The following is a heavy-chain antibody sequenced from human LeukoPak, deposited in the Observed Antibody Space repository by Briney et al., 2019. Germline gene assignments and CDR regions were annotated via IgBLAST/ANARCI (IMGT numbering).Heavy chain of an antibody. D-gene: IGHD6-13*01. V-gene: IGHV3-21*04. CDR2: FSSSSSYI. CDR3: AKTYSRRNY. J-gene: IGHJ4*02. Sequence: GGSLRLSCAASGFIFSSYIMNWVRQAPGKGLEWVSSFSSSSSYIDYADSVKGRFTISRDNPKNSLYLQMNSLGAEDTAVYYCAKTYSRRNYWGQGTLVTVSS. CDR1: GFIFSSYI.